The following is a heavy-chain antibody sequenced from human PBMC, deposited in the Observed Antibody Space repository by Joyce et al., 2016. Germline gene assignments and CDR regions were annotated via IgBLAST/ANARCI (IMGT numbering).Heavy chain of an antibody. CDR2: IYYTGSA. V-gene: IGHV4-39*01. Sequence: QLQLQESGPGLVRPSDTLSLSCTVSGGSIRNSYYFWGWIRQSPGTGLAWIATIYYTGSASYKPSLKTRVAISVDTSKMQFSLNLNSVTASDTAVYYCAIHLQNEPHVFDFWGQGTMVTVSS. CDR3: AIHLQNEPHVFDF. CDR1: GGSIRNSYYF. J-gene: IGHJ3*01. D-gene: IGHD2/OR15-2a*01.